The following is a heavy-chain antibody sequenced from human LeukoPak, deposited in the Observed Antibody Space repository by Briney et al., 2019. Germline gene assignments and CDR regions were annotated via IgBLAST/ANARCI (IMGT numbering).Heavy chain of an antibody. Sequence: GGSLRLSCVASGFTFDDYGMNWVRQAPGKGLEWVSGINWNGGSTGYADSVKGRFTISRDNTKNSLSLQMNSLRVEDTAFHYCAKTGGYGGNFPFDYWGQGTLVTVSS. CDR3: AKTGGYGGNFPFDY. V-gene: IGHV3-20*04. CDR1: GFTFDDYG. CDR2: INWNGGST. J-gene: IGHJ4*02. D-gene: IGHD4-23*01.